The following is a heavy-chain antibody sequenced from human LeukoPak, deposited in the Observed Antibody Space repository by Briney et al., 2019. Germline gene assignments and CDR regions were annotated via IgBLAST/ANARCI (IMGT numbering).Heavy chain of an antibody. J-gene: IGHJ4*02. V-gene: IGHV3-23*01. D-gene: IGHD6-13*01. Sequence: GGSLRLSCAASGFTFSSYAMSWVRQAPGKGLEWVSAISGSGGSTYYADSVEGRFTISRDNSKNTLYLQMNSLRAEDTAVYYCAMEIAAPLCFDYWGQGTLVTVSS. CDR2: ISGSGGST. CDR3: AMEIAAPLCFDY. CDR1: GFTFSSYA.